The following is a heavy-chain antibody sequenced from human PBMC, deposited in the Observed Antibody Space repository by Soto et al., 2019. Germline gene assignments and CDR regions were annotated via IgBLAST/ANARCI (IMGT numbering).Heavy chain of an antibody. CDR3: ARDSGGSYYDYFDS. D-gene: IGHD1-26*01. CDR2: ISHSGSTT. J-gene: IGHJ4*02. CDR1: GFTFSYYE. V-gene: IGHV3-48*03. Sequence: GGSLRLSCAASGFTFSYYEMNWFRQSPGKGLEWVSYISHSGSTTYYADSVKGRFTISRDDAEKSVYLQMNSLRAEDSAIYYCARDSGGSYYDYFDSWGQASLVTVSS.